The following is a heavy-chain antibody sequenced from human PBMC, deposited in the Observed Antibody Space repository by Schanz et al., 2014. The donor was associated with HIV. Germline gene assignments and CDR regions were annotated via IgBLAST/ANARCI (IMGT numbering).Heavy chain of an antibody. Sequence: VQLAESGGGLVQSGGSLRLSCAASGFSFSNFWVTWVRQAPGKRLEWVANIKQDESEKYYADSVKGRFTISRDNAKNSLYLQMNSLRAEDTAVYYCVLPSAKIVGGLGEHYFDHWGQGTLVTVSS. D-gene: IGHD1-26*01. CDR2: IKQDESEK. J-gene: IGHJ4*02. V-gene: IGHV3-7*01. CDR3: VLPSAKIVGGLGEHYFDH. CDR1: GFSFSNFW.